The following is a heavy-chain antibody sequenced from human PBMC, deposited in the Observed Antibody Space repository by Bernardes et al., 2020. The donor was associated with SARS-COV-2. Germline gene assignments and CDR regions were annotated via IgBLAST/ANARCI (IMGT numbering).Heavy chain of an antibody. D-gene: IGHD4-17*01. CDR1: GFTFRDYT. V-gene: IGHV3-33*01. CDR3: ATEDGEWLES. J-gene: IGHJ5*01. Sequence: GGSLRLSCAAFGFTFRDYTMHWVRQAPGKGLEWVEVIWHDGSREYYVDSVKGRFAISRDNSNNTLYLQMNNLRVEDTALYRCATEDGEWLESWGQGTLVTVSS. CDR2: IWHDGSRE.